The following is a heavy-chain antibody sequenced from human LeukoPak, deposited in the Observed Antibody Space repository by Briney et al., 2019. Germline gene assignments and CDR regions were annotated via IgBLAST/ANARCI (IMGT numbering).Heavy chain of an antibody. Sequence: SETLSLTCTVSGGSISRGAFYWSRIRQPAGRGLEWIGHLYTSGSTNYNPSLKSRLTVSVDTSKNQFSLRLSSATAADTAVYYCARDLYSSSWTYYFDYWGQGTLVTVSS. D-gene: IGHD6-13*01. V-gene: IGHV4-61*09. CDR2: LYTSGST. CDR3: ARDLYSSSWTYYFDY. J-gene: IGHJ4*02. CDR1: GGSISRGAFY.